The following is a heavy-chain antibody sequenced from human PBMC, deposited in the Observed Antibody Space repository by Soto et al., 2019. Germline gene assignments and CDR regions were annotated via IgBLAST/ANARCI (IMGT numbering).Heavy chain of an antibody. CDR3: AADSDDFWSGYYAFDS. J-gene: IGHJ3*02. D-gene: IGHD3-3*01. CDR2: IVVGSGNT. Sequence: SVKVSCKASGFTFTSSAMQWVRQARGQRLEWIGWIVVGSGNTNYAQKFQERVTITRDMSTSTAYMELSSLRSEDTAVYYCAADSDDFWSGYYAFDSWGQGTMVTVSS. CDR1: GFTFTSSA. V-gene: IGHV1-58*02.